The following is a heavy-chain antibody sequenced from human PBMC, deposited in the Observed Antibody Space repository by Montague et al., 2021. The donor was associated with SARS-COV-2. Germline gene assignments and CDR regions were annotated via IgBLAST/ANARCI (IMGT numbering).Heavy chain of an antibody. CDR2: IFSSGTT. V-gene: IGHV4-59*01. Sequence: SETLSLTCTVSGGSIGAYYWSWIRQPPGKGPEWIAYIFSSGTTNYNPSLKSRITVSVDTSRNQLSLKLSSVTAADSAVYYCARESRLKYLEWSGSRYDYYGMDFWGQGTTVTVSS. J-gene: IGHJ6*02. D-gene: IGHD3-3*01. CDR3: ARESRLKYLEWSGSRYDYYGMDF. CDR1: GGSIGAYY.